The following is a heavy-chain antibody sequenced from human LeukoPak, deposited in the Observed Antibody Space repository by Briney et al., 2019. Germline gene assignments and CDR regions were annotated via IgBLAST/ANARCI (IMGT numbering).Heavy chain of an antibody. V-gene: IGHV3-74*01. CDR3: ARGRPHGNDY. D-gene: IGHD4-23*01. CDR2: IYGDGSFT. J-gene: IGHJ4*02. CDR1: GFTFSNYW. Sequence: GSLRLSCAASGFTFSNYWMHWVRQAPGKGLVWVALIYGDGSFTRYADSVKGRFSISRDNAKNTLYLQMNSLRVEDTAVYYCARGRPHGNDYWGQGTLVTVSS.